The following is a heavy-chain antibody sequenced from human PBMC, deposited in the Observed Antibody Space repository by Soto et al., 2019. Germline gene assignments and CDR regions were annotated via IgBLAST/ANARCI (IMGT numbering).Heavy chain of an antibody. Sequence: GGSLRLSCAASGFNFSDHYMSWIRQAPGKGLEWVSYISNSGSTIYYADSVKGRFTISRDNAKNSLYLQMNSLRAEDTAVYYCARGYRSPTYWGQGTLVTVSS. CDR1: GFNFSDHY. J-gene: IGHJ4*02. CDR3: ARGYRSPTY. CDR2: ISNSGSTI. V-gene: IGHV3-11*01. D-gene: IGHD1-20*01.